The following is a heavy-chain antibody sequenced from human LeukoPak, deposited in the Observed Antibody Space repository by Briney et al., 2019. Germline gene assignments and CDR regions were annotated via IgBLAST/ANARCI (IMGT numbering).Heavy chain of an antibody. CDR3: ARIPRDYYDSSGYYYVWYAFDI. CDR2: IYYSGST. Sequence: PSQTLSLTCTVSGGSISSGGYYWSWIRQHPGKGLEWIGYIYYSGSTYYNPSLKSRVTISVDTSKNQFSLKLSSVTAADTAVYYCARIPRDYYDSSGYYYVWYAFDIWGQGTMVTVSS. D-gene: IGHD3-22*01. CDR1: GGSISSGGYY. J-gene: IGHJ3*02. V-gene: IGHV4-31*03.